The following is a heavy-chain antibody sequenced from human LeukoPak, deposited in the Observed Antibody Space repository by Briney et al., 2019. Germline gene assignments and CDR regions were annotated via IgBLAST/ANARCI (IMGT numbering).Heavy chain of an antibody. CDR1: GGSFSGYY. CDR2: INHSGST. CDR3: ARGVTTVVDYYYYYMDV. V-gene: IGHV4-34*01. D-gene: IGHD4-23*01. J-gene: IGHJ6*03. Sequence: PSETLSLTCAVYGGSFSGYYWSWIRQPPGKGLEWIGEINHSGSTNYNPSLKSRVTVSVDTSKNQFSLKLSSVTAADTAVYYCARGVTTVVDYYYYYMDVWGKGTTVTVSS.